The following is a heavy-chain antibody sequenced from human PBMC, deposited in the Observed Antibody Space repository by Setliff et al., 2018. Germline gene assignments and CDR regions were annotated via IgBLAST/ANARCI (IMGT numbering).Heavy chain of an antibody. CDR3: AKRGFPRAFDI. V-gene: IGHV4-4*08. J-gene: IGHJ3*02. CDR1: GGSIDSSF. CDR2: KSTRGDT. Sequence: SETLSLTCTVSGGSIDSSFWNWIRQSPEKGLEWIGYKSTRGDTNYNPSLKRRVTISVDTSKNQFSLRLTSVTAADTAVYYCAKRGFPRAFDIWGQGTMVTVSS. D-gene: IGHD3-10*01.